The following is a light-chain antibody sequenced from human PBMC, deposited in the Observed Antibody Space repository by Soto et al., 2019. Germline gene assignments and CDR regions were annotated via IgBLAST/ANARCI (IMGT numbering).Light chain of an antibody. Sequence: QSVLTQPPSVSGAPGQRVTISCTGSSSNIGANYDVHWYQQLPGAAPKLLISANNNRPSGVPDRCSGSNSGTSASLAITGLQDEDEADYYCQSYDSSLSGSVVFGGGTKLTVL. J-gene: IGLJ2*01. CDR1: SSNIGANYD. CDR3: QSYDSSLSGSVV. CDR2: ANN. V-gene: IGLV1-40*01.